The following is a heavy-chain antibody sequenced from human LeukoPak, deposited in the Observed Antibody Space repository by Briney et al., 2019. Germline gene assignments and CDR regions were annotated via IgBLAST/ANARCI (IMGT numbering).Heavy chain of an antibody. V-gene: IGHV3-53*01. CDR1: GFPLRNYA. D-gene: IGHD3-22*01. CDR3: AVNSSGYAFDI. CDR2: IYSGGST. Sequence: GGSLRLSCAASGFPLRNYAMTWVRQAPGKGLEWVSVIYSGGSTYYADSVKGRFTISRDNSKNTLYLQMDSLRAEDTAVYYCAVNSSGYAFDIWGQGTMVTVSS. J-gene: IGHJ3*02.